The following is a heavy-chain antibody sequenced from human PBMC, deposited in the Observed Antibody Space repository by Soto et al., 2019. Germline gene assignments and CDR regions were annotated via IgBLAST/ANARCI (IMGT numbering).Heavy chain of an antibody. J-gene: IGHJ6*03. D-gene: IGHD6-13*01. V-gene: IGHV4-39*01. CDR2: IYYSGST. Sequence: SETPSLTCTVSGGSISSSSYYWGWIRQPPGKGLEWIGSIYYSGSTYYNPSLKSRVTISVDTSKNQFSLKLSSVTAADTAVYYCARQLKGVCMDVWGKGTTVTVSS. CDR3: ARQLKGVCMDV. CDR1: GGSISSSSYY.